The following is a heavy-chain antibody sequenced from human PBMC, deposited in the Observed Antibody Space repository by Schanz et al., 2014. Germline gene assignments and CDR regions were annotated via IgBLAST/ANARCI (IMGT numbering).Heavy chain of an antibody. CDR3: ASPSGYSDYGTYFDF. Sequence: VQLVESGGGLVKPGGSLRLSCEASEFTFRDYYMSWIRQAPGKGLEWVALISNDGSIKYYADSVEGRFTISRDNSRNTLYLQMNSLRTEDTAVYYCASPSGYSDYGTYFDFWGQGTLVTVSS. V-gene: IGHV3-30-3*01. CDR1: EFTFRDYY. CDR2: ISNDGSIK. D-gene: IGHD5-12*01. J-gene: IGHJ4*02.